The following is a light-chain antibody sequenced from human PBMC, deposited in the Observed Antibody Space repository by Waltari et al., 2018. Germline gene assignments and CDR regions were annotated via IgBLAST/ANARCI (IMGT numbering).Light chain of an antibody. CDR3: SSYTSTNTHVV. Sequence: QSTLTQPASVSGSRGKTITISCTGTSSDIGGYDLVSWYQQFPGKAPKLIIYDVNNRPSGGSDRFSGFKSGNTASLTISGLQPEDEAEYYCSSYTSTNTHVVFGGGTKLTVL. CDR1: SSDIGGYDL. CDR2: DVN. V-gene: IGLV2-14*03. J-gene: IGLJ2*01.